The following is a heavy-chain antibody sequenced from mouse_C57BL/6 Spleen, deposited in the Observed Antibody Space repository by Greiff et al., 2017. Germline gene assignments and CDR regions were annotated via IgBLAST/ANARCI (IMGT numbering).Heavy chain of an antibody. J-gene: IGHJ3*01. CDR3: ARRGDSNYGFAY. CDR1: GYSFTDYN. CDR2: INPNYGTT. V-gene: IGHV1-39*01. Sequence: VQLKESGPELVKPGASVKISCKASGYSFTDYNMNWVKQSNGKSLEWIGVINPNYGTTSYNQKFKGKATLTVDQSYSTAYMKLNSLTSEYSAVYYCARRGDSNYGFAYWGQGTLVTVSA. D-gene: IGHD2-5*01.